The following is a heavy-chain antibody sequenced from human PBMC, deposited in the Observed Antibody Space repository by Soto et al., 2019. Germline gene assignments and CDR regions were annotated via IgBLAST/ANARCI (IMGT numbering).Heavy chain of an antibody. Sequence: GGSLRLSFAASGFTFSSFWMDWVRQAPGKGLEWVANINQDGSEKQYVDSVKGRFTISRDNDKNSLYLHMSSVTAEDSALYYCSRSLHXWGQGTRVTVSX. CDR1: GFTFSSFW. V-gene: IGHV3-7*01. CDR2: INQDGSEK. J-gene: IGHJ4*02. CDR3: SRSLHX.